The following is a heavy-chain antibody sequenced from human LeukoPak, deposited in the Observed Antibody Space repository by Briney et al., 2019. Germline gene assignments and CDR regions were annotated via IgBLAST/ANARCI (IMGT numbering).Heavy chain of an antibody. J-gene: IGHJ4*02. V-gene: IGHV4-59*01. Sequence: PSETLSLTCTVSGDSIGSYSWSWIRQPPGKGLEWIGYIHYSGSTNYNPSLKSRVTISVDTSKNQFSLKLSSVTAADTAVYYCARDLRIGSGTYYSNYFDYWGQGTLVTVSS. D-gene: IGHD3-10*01. CDR2: IHYSGST. CDR3: ARDLRIGSGTYYSNYFDY. CDR1: GDSIGSYS.